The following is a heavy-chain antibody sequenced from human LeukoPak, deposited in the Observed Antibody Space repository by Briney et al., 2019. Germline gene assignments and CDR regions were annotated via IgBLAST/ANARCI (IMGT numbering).Heavy chain of an antibody. D-gene: IGHD4-17*01. CDR3: ARDADYGDYVVDY. Sequence: GRSLRLSCAASGFTFSSYAMHWVRQAPGKGLEWVAVIPYDGSNKYYADSVKGRFTISRDNSKNTLYLQMNSLRAEDTAVYYCARDADYGDYVVDYWGQGTLVTVSS. J-gene: IGHJ4*02. CDR1: GFTFSSYA. V-gene: IGHV3-30-3*01. CDR2: IPYDGSNK.